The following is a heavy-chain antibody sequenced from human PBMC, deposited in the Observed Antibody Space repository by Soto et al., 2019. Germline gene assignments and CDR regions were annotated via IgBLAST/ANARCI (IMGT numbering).Heavy chain of an antibody. CDR2: IYYSGST. D-gene: IGHD3-16*02. CDR1: GGSISSVSYY. CDR3: ARHGEEISFGGVIVLFDY. V-gene: IGHV4-39*01. J-gene: IGHJ4*02. Sequence: SETLSLTCTVSGGSISSVSYYWDWIRQPPGKGLEWIGSIYYSGSTYYNPSLKSRVTISVDTSKNQFSLKLSSVTASDTAVYYCARHGEEISFGGVIVLFDYWGQGTQVTVSS.